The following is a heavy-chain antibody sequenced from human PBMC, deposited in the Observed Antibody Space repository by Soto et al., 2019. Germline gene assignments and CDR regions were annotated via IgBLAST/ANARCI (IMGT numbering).Heavy chain of an antibody. D-gene: IGHD3-3*01. Sequence: QVQLVESGGGVVQPGRSLRLSCAASGFTFSSYGMHWVRQAPGKGLEWVAVISYDGSNKYYADSVKGRFTISRDNSKNTLYLQMNSLRAEDTAVYYCARDWYDFWSASGRGLGCWGQGTLVTVSS. V-gene: IGHV3-30*03. J-gene: IGHJ4*02. CDR2: ISYDGSNK. CDR1: GFTFSSYG. CDR3: ARDWYDFWSASGRGLGC.